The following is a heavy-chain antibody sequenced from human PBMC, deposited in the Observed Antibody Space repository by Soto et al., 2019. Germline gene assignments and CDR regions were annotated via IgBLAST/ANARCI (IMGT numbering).Heavy chain of an antibody. CDR1: GGSISSSSYY. Sequence: SETLSLTCTVSGGSISSSSYYWGWIRQPPGKGLEWIGSIYYSGSTYYNPSLKSRVTISVDTSKNQFSLKLSSVTAADTAVYYCASPGKSSSSARGDYYYGMDVWGQGTTVTVSS. J-gene: IGHJ6*02. D-gene: IGHD6-6*01. CDR2: IYYSGST. V-gene: IGHV4-39*01. CDR3: ASPGKSSSSARGDYYYGMDV.